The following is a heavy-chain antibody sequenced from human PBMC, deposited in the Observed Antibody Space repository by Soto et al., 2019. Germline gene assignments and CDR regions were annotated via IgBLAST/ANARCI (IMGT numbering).Heavy chain of an antibody. CDR1: GGTFFTST. Sequence: ASVQVSCKAPGGTFFTSTLSWVRQAPGQGLEWMGRIIPLLGITNYAQNFQDRVIVTADTSTTTAYMDLTGLTADDTAIYYCARDLKYCTTSSCYSPHDYWGQGTQVTVSS. V-gene: IGHV1-69*04. J-gene: IGHJ4*02. D-gene: IGHD2-2*01. CDR2: IIPLLGIT. CDR3: ARDLKYCTTSSCYSPHDY.